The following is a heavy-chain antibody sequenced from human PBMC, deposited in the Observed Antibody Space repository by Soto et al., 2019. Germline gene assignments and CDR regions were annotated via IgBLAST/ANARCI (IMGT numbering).Heavy chain of an antibody. CDR3: AAGGGLPRYY. CDR2: IYHSGST. Sequence: QLQLQESGSGLVKPSQTLSLTCAVSGGSISGGGYSWGWIRQPQGKGLEWIGYIYHSGSTYYNPSLKSRVTISVDRSKNQFSLKLSSVTAADTAVYYCAAGGGLPRYYWGQGTLVTVSS. D-gene: IGHD5-12*01. CDR1: GGSISGGGYS. J-gene: IGHJ4*02. V-gene: IGHV4-30-2*01.